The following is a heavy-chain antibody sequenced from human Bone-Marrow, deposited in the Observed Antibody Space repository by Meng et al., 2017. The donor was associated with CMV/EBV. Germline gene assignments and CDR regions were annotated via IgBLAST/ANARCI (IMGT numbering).Heavy chain of an antibody. CDR1: GFTFSNAW. CDR3: TTGGYYFDY. J-gene: IGHJ4*02. V-gene: IGHV3-15*07. CDR2: IKSIYDGGTT. D-gene: IGHD3-10*01. Sequence: SFAGSGFTFSNAWMSWVRQAPGKGLEWVGRIKSIYDGGTTDYAAPVKGRFTISRDDSKNIVYLQMNSLKTEDTGVYYCTTGGYYFDYWGQGTLVTVSS.